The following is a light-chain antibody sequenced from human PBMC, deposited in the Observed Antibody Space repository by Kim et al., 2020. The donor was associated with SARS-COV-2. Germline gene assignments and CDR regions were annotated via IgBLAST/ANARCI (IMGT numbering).Light chain of an antibody. J-gene: IGLJ2*01. V-gene: IGLV3-1*01. CDR1: NLGDKN. CDR2: EDI. CDR3: QAWDSSTVV. Sequence: SYELTQPPSVSVSPGQTAIITCSGNNLGDKNVCWYQQRPGQSPLLVIYEDIKRPSGIPERVSGSNSGNTATLTISGTQAMDEADNYCQAWDSSTVVFGRGTQLTVL.